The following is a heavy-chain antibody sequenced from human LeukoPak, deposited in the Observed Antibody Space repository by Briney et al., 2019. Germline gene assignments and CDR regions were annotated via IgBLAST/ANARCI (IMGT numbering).Heavy chain of an antibody. D-gene: IGHD3-16*01. Sequence: TGGSLRLSCEASGFTFSNHWMSGVRQAPGKGLEWVANIKPEGSAKYYVGSMEGRFTISRDNAKNSLYLQLNSLRAEDTAVYYCARESAAGLMDFENWGQGTLVTVSS. V-gene: IGHV3-7*01. CDR1: GFTFSNHW. CDR2: IKPEGSAK. J-gene: IGHJ4*02. CDR3: ARESAAGLMDFEN.